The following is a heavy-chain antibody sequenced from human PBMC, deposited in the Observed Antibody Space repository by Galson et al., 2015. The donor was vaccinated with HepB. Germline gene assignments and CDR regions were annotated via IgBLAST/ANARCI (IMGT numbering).Heavy chain of an antibody. CDR3: AKHMGPSGSSDY. Sequence: SLRLSCAASGFTFSSYGMHWVRQAPGKGLEWVAVISYDGSNKYYADSVKGRFTISRDNSKNTLYLQMNSLRAEDTAVYYCAKHMGPSGSSDYWGQGTLVTVSS. J-gene: IGHJ4*02. V-gene: IGHV3-30*18. CDR1: GFTFSSYG. CDR2: ISYDGSNK. D-gene: IGHD1-26*01.